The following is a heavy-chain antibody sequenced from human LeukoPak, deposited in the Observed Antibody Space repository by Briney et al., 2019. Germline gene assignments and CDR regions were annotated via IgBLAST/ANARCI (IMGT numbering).Heavy chain of an antibody. Sequence: SETLSLTCTVSGGSISPYYWSWIRQPPGKGLEWIGEINHSGSTNYNPSLKSRVTISVDTSKNQFSLKLSSVTAADTAVYYCARPAYGSGSYYKRRNWYFDLWGRGTLVTVSS. CDR1: GGSISPYY. CDR2: INHSGST. D-gene: IGHD3-10*01. CDR3: ARPAYGSGSYYKRRNWYFDL. V-gene: IGHV4-34*01. J-gene: IGHJ2*01.